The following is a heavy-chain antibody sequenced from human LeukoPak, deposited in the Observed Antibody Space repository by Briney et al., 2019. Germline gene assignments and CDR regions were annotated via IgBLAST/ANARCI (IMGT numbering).Heavy chain of an antibody. Sequence: GGSLRLSCAASRFSFNTYAMSWVRQAPGKGLEWVSAISNTGGSTYYADSVKGRFTISRDNSKNTLYLQMNSLRAEDAAVYYCAREWRLRYYFDYWGQGTLVTVSS. CDR3: AREWRLRYYFDY. CDR2: ISNTGGST. J-gene: IGHJ4*02. CDR1: RFSFNTYA. V-gene: IGHV3-23*01. D-gene: IGHD4-17*01.